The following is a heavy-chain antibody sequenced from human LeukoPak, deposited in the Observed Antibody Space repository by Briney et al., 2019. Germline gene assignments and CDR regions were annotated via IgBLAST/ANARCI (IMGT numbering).Heavy chain of an antibody. V-gene: IGHV3-7*01. CDR3: ARSGWYSEYYFDY. CDR1: GFTFSSYW. D-gene: IGHD6-19*01. CDR2: IKEDGSEK. Sequence: PGGSLRLSCAASGFTFSSYWMSWVRQAPGKGLEWVANIKEDGSEKYYVDSVKGRFTISRDNAKNSLYLQMNSLRVEDTAVYYCARSGWYSEYYFDYWGQGTLVTVSS. J-gene: IGHJ4*02.